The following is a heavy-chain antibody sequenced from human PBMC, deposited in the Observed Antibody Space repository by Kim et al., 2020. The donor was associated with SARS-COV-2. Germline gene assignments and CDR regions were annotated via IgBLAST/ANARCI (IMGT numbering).Heavy chain of an antibody. CDR2: IIPIFGTA. CDR1: GGTFSSYA. Sequence: SVKVSCKASGGTFSSYAISWVRQAPGQGLEWMGGIIPIFGTANYAQKFQGRVTITADESTSTAYMELSSLRSEDTAVYYCAGYSHYYYGMDVWGQGTTVTVSS. J-gene: IGHJ6*02. D-gene: IGHD3-22*01. CDR3: AGYSHYYYGMDV. V-gene: IGHV1-69*13.